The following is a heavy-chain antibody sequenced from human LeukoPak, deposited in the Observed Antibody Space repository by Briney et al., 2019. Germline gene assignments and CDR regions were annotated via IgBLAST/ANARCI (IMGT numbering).Heavy chain of an antibody. D-gene: IGHD6-13*01. CDR2: LSVGGGST. Sequence: PGGSLRLSCAASGFTFSSYAMSWVRQAPGKGLEWVSTLSVGGGSTYYADSVKGRFTISRDNSKNTLYVQMNSLRAEGTAVYYCAKDRMAAAGPTTGMDVWGQGTTVTVSS. V-gene: IGHV3-23*01. CDR3: AKDRMAAAGPTTGMDV. J-gene: IGHJ6*02. CDR1: GFTFSSYA.